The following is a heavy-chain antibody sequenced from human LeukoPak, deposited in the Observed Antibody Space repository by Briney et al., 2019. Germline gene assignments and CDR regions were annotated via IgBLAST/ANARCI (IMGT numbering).Heavy chain of an antibody. Sequence: SETLSLTCTVSGGSISSGSYYWSWIRQPAGKGLERIGRIYTSGSTNYNPSLKSRVTISVDTSKNQFSLKLSSVTAADTAVYYCARALNWGYYYYYMDVWRRGTTVTVSS. CDR2: IYTSGST. J-gene: IGHJ6*03. CDR1: GGSISSGSYY. V-gene: IGHV4-61*02. CDR3: ARALNWGYYYYYMDV. D-gene: IGHD3-16*01.